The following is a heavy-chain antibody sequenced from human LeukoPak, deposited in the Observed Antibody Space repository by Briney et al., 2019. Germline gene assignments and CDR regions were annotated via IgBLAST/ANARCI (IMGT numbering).Heavy chain of an antibody. Sequence: GGSLRLSCAASGFTFSNYWMHWVRQAPGKGLVWVSRVNSDGSSTSYADSVKGRFTISRDNAKNTLFLQMNSLRAEDTAVYYCAKRSKGGDSTGYYYYFDLWGRGTLVTVSS. J-gene: IGHJ2*01. D-gene: IGHD3-22*01. V-gene: IGHV3-74*01. CDR3: AKRSKGGDSTGYYYYFDL. CDR2: VNSDGSST. CDR1: GFTFSNYW.